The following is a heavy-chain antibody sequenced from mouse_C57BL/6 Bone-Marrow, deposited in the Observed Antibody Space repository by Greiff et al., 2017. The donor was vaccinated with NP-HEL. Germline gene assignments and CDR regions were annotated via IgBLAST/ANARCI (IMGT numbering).Heavy chain of an antibody. D-gene: IGHD2-2*01. V-gene: IGHV1-4*01. Sequence: VKVVESGAELARPGASVKMSCKASGYTFTSYTMHWVNQRPGQGLEWIGYINPSSGYTKYNQKFKDKATLTADKSSSTAYMQLSSLTSEDSAVYYCARGLPHWYFDVWGTGTTVTVSS. CDR1: GYTFTSYT. CDR2: INPSSGYT. J-gene: IGHJ1*03. CDR3: ARGLPHWYFDV.